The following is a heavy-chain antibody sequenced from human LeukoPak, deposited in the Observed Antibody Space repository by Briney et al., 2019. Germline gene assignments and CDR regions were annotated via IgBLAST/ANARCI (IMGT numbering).Heavy chain of an antibody. J-gene: IGHJ4*02. Sequence: GGSLRLSCAASGFTFSSYWMSWVRQAPGKGLEWVANIKQDGSEKYYVDSVKGRFTISRDNAKNSLYLQMNSLRAEDTAVYYCARALWYYYDSSGYNFDYWGQGTLVTVSS. V-gene: IGHV3-7*01. D-gene: IGHD3-22*01. CDR3: ARALWYYYDSSGYNFDY. CDR2: IKQDGSEK. CDR1: GFTFSSYW.